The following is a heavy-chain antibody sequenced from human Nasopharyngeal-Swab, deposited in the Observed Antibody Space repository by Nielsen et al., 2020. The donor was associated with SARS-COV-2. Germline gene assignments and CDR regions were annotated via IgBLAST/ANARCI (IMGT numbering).Heavy chain of an antibody. V-gene: IGHV1-2*04. CDR3: ARAAKGYCSSTSCYSIPEYYYYYMDV. CDR2: INPNSGGT. J-gene: IGHJ6*03. Sequence: WVRQAPGQGLEWMGWINPNSGGTNYAQKFQGWVTMTRDTSISTAYMELSRLRSDDTAAYYCARAAKGYCSSTSCYSIPEYYYYYMDVWGKGTTVTAP. D-gene: IGHD2-2*01.